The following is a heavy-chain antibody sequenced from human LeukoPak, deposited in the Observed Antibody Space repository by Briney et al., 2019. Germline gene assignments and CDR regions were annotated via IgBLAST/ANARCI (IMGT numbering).Heavy chain of an antibody. CDR2: IYTSGST. J-gene: IGHJ4*02. CDR1: GGSISSYY. V-gene: IGHV4-4*07. CDR3: ARGVGDARSFHFDY. D-gene: IGHD2-15*01. Sequence: SEPLYLTCTVSGGSISSYYWSWIRQPAGKGLEWIGRIYTSGSTNYNPSLKSRVTMSVDTSKNQFSLKLSSVTAADTAVYYCARGVGDARSFHFDYWGQGTLVTVSS.